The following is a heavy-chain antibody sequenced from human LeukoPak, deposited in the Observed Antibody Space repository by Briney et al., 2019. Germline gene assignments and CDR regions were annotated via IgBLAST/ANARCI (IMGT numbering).Heavy chain of an antibody. CDR3: ARAHYYDSSGYGDP. CDR1: GYTFTSYG. Sequence: ASVKVSCKASGYTFTSYGISWVRRAPGQGLEWMGWISAYNGNTNYAQKLQGRVTMTTDTSTSTAYMELRSLRSDDTAVYYCARAHYYDSSGYGDPWGQGTLVTVSS. J-gene: IGHJ5*02. CDR2: ISAYNGNT. D-gene: IGHD3-22*01. V-gene: IGHV1-18*01.